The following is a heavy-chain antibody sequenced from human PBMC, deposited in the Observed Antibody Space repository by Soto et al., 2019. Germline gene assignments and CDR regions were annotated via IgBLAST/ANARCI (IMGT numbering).Heavy chain of an antibody. Sequence: LRLSCAASGFTFSSYSMNWVRQAPGKGLEWVSSISSSSSYIYYADSVKGRFTISRDNAKNSLYLQMNSLRAEDTAVYYCARDPYDFWSGSNWFDPWGQGTLVTVSS. J-gene: IGHJ5*02. V-gene: IGHV3-21*01. CDR1: GFTFSSYS. CDR2: ISSSSSYI. D-gene: IGHD3-3*01. CDR3: ARDPYDFWSGSNWFDP.